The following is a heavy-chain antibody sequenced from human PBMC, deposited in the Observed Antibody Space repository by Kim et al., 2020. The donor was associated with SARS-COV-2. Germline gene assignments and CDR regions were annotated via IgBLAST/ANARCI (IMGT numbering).Heavy chain of an antibody. CDR3: AKDVTYCSSTSCYPDAFDI. V-gene: IGHV3-33*06. Sequence: GGSLRLSCAASGFTFSSYGMHWVRQAPGKGLEWVAVIWYDGSNKYYADSVKGRLTISRDNSKNTLYLQMNSLRAEDTAVYYCAKDVTYCSSTSCYPDAFDIWGQGTMVTVSS. D-gene: IGHD2-2*01. CDR2: IWYDGSNK. CDR1: GFTFSSYG. J-gene: IGHJ3*02.